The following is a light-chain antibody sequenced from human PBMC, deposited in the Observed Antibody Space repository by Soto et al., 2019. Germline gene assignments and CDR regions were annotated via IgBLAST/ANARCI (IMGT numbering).Light chain of an antibody. CDR1: QSVSGH. V-gene: IGKV3-15*01. CDR3: QHYDNWPHT. Sequence: EIVMTQSPATLSVSPGERATLSCRASQSVSGHLAWYQQKPGQAPRLLIYGASTRATDIPARFSGSGSGTEFTLTVRSLQSEDFAVYYCQHYDNWPHTFGQGTKLDIK. CDR2: GAS. J-gene: IGKJ2*01.